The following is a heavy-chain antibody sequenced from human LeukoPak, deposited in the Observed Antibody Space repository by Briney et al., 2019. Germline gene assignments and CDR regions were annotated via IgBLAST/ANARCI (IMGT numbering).Heavy chain of an antibody. CDR2: IYTSGST. D-gene: IGHD4-11*01. J-gene: IGHJ6*03. V-gene: IGHV4-4*07. Sequence: SETLSLTCTVSGGSISSYYWSWIRQPARKGLEWIGRIYTSGSTNYNPSLKSRVTMSVDTSKNQFSLKLSSVTAADTAVYYCARNRGSTVITDHYYYYYMDVWGKGTTVTVSS. CDR1: GGSISSYY. CDR3: ARNRGSTVITDHYYYYYMDV.